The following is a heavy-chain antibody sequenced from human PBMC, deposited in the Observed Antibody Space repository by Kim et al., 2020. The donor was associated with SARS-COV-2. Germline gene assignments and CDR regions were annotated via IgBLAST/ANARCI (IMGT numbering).Heavy chain of an antibody. CDR1: GFTFSSYS. D-gene: IGHD2-15*01. CDR2: ISSSSTI. V-gene: IGHV3-48*02. Sequence: GGSLRLSCAASGFTFSSYSMNWVRQAPGKGLEWVSYISSSSTIYYADSVKGRFTISRDNAKNSLYLQMNSLRDEDTAVYYCANLLTTYCSGGSCYSYYGMDVWGQGTTVTVSS. J-gene: IGHJ6*02. CDR3: ANLLTTYCSGGSCYSYYGMDV.